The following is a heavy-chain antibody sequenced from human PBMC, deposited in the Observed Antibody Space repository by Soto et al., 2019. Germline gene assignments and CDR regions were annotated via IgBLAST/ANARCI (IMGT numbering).Heavy chain of an antibody. D-gene: IGHD7-27*01. Sequence: QVQLVQSGAEVKKPGASVKVSCKASGYTFTSYDINWVRQATGQGLEWMGWMNPNSGNTGYAQKFQGRATTTRNTSISKAYMELSSLRSEDTAVYYCARGMSRLWALYGMDVWGQGTTVTVSS. CDR1: GYTFTSYD. CDR2: MNPNSGNT. V-gene: IGHV1-8*01. CDR3: ARGMSRLWALYGMDV. J-gene: IGHJ6*02.